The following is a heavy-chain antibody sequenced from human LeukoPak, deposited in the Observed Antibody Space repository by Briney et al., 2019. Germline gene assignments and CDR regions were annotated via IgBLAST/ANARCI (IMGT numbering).Heavy chain of an antibody. CDR3: ARDVGEYCSSTNCYASHY. D-gene: IGHD2-2*01. Sequence: ASVKVSCKASGGTFSSHVFSWVRQAPGQGLEWMGGIIPIFRTANYAQKFQGRLTITADKSTSTAYMELSSLRSDDTAVYYCARDVGEYCSSTNCYASHYWGQGTLVTVSS. CDR1: GGTFSSHV. J-gene: IGHJ4*02. V-gene: IGHV1-69*06. CDR2: IIPIFRTA.